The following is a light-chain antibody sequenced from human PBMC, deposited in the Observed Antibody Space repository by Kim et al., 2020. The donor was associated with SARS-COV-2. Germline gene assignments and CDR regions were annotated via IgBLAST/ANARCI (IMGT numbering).Light chain of an antibody. Sequence: DIQMTQSPSTLSGSVGDRVTITCRASREISSWLAWYQQRPGKAPKLLISKASVVQGGVPSRFSGSGFETVFTLTISSLQPDYCASYYCPQYNSYPYTFGQGTKLEI. CDR3: PQYNSYPYT. J-gene: IGKJ2*01. V-gene: IGKV1-5*03. CDR2: KAS. CDR1: REISSW.